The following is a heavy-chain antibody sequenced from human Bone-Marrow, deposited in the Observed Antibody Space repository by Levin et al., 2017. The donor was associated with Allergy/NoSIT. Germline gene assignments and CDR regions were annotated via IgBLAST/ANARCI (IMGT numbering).Heavy chain of an antibody. J-gene: IGHJ5*02. D-gene: IGHD5-12*01. CDR1: GFTFDDYA. V-gene: IGHV3-9*01. Sequence: PGGSLRLSCTVSGFTFDDYAIHWVRQAPGKGLEWVAGISRNGRAGCYADSVKGRFIISRDLANNSLYLQMDSLKPEDTALYYCVRDDRGSYDSWLDRWGQGTLVTVSS. CDR2: ISRNGRAG. CDR3: VRDDRGSYDSWLDR.